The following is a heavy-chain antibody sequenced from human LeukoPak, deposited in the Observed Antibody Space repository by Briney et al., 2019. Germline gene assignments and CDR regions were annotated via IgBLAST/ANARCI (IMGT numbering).Heavy chain of an antibody. V-gene: IGHV1-8*02. Sequence: GASVKVSCKASGGTFSSYAISWVRQATGQGLEWMGWMNPNSGNTGYAQKFQGRVTMTRNTSISTAYMELSSLRSEDTAVYYCARGSIRDFDWLLSYYYYYYMDVWGKGTTVTISS. CDR2: MNPNSGNT. CDR1: GGTFSSYA. D-gene: IGHD3-9*01. J-gene: IGHJ6*03. CDR3: ARGSIRDFDWLLSYYYYYYMDV.